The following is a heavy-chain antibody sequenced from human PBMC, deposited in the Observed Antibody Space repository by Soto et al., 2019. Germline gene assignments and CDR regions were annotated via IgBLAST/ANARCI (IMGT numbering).Heavy chain of an antibody. CDR2: INPKSGGT. CDR1: GYSFTDYH. J-gene: IGHJ6*02. V-gene: IGHV1-2*04. Sequence: GASVKVSCKASGYSFTDYHIHWLRQSPGQGLEWLGRINPKSGGTSTAQKFQGWVTMTRDRSISTVYMELTRLRSDDTAVYFCARGHSTDCSNGVCSFFYNHEMDVWGQGTTVT. D-gene: IGHD2-8*01. CDR3: ARGHSTDCSNGVCSFFYNHEMDV.